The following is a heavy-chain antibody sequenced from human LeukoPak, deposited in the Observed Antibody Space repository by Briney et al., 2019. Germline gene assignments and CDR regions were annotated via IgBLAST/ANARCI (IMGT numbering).Heavy chain of an antibody. J-gene: IGHJ2*01. CDR3: ARLLTYCGGDCYRGYFDL. CDR2: IYHSGTS. Sequence: SETLSLTCTVSGGSVSSGSYYWSWIRQPPGKGLEWIGYIYHSGTSNYNPSLKSRVTTSVDTSKNQFSLKLSSVTAADTAVYYCARLLTYCGGDCYRGYFDLWGRGTLVTVSS. V-gene: IGHV4-61*01. D-gene: IGHD2-21*02. CDR1: GGSVSSGSYY.